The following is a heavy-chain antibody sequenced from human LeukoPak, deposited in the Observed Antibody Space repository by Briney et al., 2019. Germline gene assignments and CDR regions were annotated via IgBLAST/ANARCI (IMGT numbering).Heavy chain of an antibody. CDR1: GLTFSNYA. CDR2: ISSSSSYI. CDR3: ARDPKDWLAAAGSSSGYWYYIDY. J-gene: IGHJ4*02. Sequence: SGGSLRLSCAASGLTFSNYAMSWVRQAPGKGLEWVSSISSSSSYIYYADSVKGRFTISRDNAKNSLYLQMNSLRAEDTAVYYCARDPKDWLAAAGSSSGYWYYIDYWGQGTLVTVSS. D-gene: IGHD6-13*01. V-gene: IGHV3-21*01.